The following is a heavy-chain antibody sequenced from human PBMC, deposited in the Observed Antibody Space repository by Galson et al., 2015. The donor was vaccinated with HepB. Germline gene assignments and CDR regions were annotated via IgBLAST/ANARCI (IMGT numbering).Heavy chain of an antibody. V-gene: IGHV1-18*01. Sequence: SVKVSCKASGYTFTSYGISWVRQAPGQGLEWMGWISAYNGNTNYAQKLQGRVTMTTDTSTSTAYMELRSLRSDDTAVYYCARHIVVVIANRAGAFDIWGQGTMVTVSS. D-gene: IGHD2-21*01. J-gene: IGHJ3*02. CDR1: GYTFTSYG. CDR2: ISAYNGNT. CDR3: ARHIVVVIANRAGAFDI.